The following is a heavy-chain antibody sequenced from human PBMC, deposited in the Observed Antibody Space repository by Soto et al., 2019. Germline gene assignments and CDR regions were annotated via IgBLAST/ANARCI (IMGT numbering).Heavy chain of an antibody. CDR3: ARLRLQYGDTHSSYYFYMDV. CDR2: IGSSGITI. D-gene: IGHD2-21*01. V-gene: IGHV3-11*01. Sequence: QVQLVESGGGLVKPGGSLRLSCAASGLIFSDYYMSWIRQAPGQGLEWVSYIGSSGITIYYAASVKGRFTISRDNAKNSLYPQMNSLRAEDTAVYYCARLRLQYGDTHSSYYFYMDVWGKGTTVTVSS. CDR1: GLIFSDYY. J-gene: IGHJ6*03.